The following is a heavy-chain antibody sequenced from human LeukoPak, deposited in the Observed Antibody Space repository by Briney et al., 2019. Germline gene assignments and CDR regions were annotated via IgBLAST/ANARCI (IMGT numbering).Heavy chain of an antibody. CDR3: ASDSSTAAGPTIYFDY. J-gene: IGHJ4*02. CDR1: GGSISSSSYY. Sequence: SETLSLTCTVSGGSISSSSYYWGWIRQPPGKGLEWIGSIYYSGSTYYNPSLKSRVTISVDTSKNQFSLKLSSVTAADTAVYYCASDSSTAAGPTIYFDYWGQGTLVTVSS. CDR2: IYYSGST. D-gene: IGHD6-13*01. V-gene: IGHV4-39*07.